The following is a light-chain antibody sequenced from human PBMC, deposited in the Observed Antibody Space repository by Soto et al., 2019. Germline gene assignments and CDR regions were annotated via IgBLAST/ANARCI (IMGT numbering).Light chain of an antibody. J-gene: IGKJ1*01. V-gene: IGKV3-20*01. CDR1: QSVSSSH. CDR3: QQYGRSPWT. CDR2: GTS. Sequence: EIVLTQSPGTLSLSPGERATLSCRASQSVSSSHLAWYQQTPGQAPRLLIYGTSSRATGIPDRFSGSGSGTDFILTISRLEPEDFAVYYCQQYGRSPWTFGQGTKVDIK.